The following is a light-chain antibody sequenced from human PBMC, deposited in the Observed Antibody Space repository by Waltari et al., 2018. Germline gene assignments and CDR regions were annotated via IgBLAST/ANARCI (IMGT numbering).Light chain of an antibody. CDR3: CSYTGSSWI. Sequence: QSALTQPASASGSPGQSITIPCTGTSSDVGYYNLFSWYQQHPGKAPNLIIYEVNKWPSGLSNRFSGSKSGNTATLTISGLQTEDEADYYCCSYTGSSWIFGGGTKLTVL. V-gene: IGLV2-23*02. CDR1: SSDVGYYNL. CDR2: EVN. J-gene: IGLJ2*01.